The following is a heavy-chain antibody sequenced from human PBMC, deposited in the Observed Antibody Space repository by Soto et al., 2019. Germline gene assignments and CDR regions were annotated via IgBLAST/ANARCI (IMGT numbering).Heavy chain of an antibody. D-gene: IGHD4-4*01. V-gene: IGHV3-74*01. Sequence: EVQLVESGGGLVQPGGSLRLSCAASGFTFSSYWMHWVRQVPGKGLVWVSHINSDGTTTNYADSVKGRFTISRDNGKNTLYLQMNSLRVEDTAVYNCARGLGTTSTVTTGYWGQGTLVTVSS. CDR2: INSDGTTT. CDR1: GFTFSSYW. J-gene: IGHJ4*02. CDR3: ARGLGTTSTVTTGY.